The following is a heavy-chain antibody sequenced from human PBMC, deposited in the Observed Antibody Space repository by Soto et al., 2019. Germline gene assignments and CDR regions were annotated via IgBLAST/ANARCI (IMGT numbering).Heavy chain of an antibody. CDR1: GFTFSSYG. D-gene: IGHD3-3*01. CDR3: ARIKLVEWFFINVDVYDMDV. CDR2: ISSDSRTI. V-gene: IGHV3-48*02. J-gene: IGHJ6*02. Sequence: GGSLRLSCAASGFTFSSYGMHWVRQAPGKGLEWVSFISSDSRTIYYADSVEGRFTVSRDNARNSVSLQMDSLRDEDAAVYYCARIKLVEWFFINVDVYDMDVWGQGTPVTVSS.